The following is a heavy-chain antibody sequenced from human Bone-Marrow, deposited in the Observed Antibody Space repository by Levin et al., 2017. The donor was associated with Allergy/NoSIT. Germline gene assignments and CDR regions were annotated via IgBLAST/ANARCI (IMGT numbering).Heavy chain of an antibody. Sequence: ASVKVSCKASGYTFTSYYMHWVRQAPGQGLEWMGIINPSGGSTSYAQKFQGRVTMTRDTSTSTVYMELSSLRSEDTAVYYCARDSVGGLNYYDSSRGPMLDVWGQGTTVTVSS. CDR1: GYTFTSYY. V-gene: IGHV1-46*01. CDR3: ARDSVGGLNYYDSSRGPMLDV. D-gene: IGHD3-22*01. J-gene: IGHJ6*02. CDR2: INPSGGST.